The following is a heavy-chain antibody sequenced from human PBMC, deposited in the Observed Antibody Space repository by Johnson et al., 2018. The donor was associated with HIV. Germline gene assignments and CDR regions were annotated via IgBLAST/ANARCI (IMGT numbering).Heavy chain of an antibody. D-gene: IGHD4-17*01. CDR3: ARDATPWGGDHVGYAFDL. V-gene: IGHV3-23*04. J-gene: IGHJ3*01. Sequence: VQLVESGGGLVQPGGSLRLSCAASGFTFSSYAMSWVRQAPRKGLEWVSAISGSGASTYSAASVKGRFTISRDNSKNTLYLQMNSLRAEDTALYYCARDATPWGGDHVGYAFDLWGQGTMVTVSS. CDR1: GFTFSSYA. CDR2: ISGSGAST.